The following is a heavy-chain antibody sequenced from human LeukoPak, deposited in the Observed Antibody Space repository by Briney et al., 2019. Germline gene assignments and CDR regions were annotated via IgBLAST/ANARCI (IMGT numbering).Heavy chain of an antibody. D-gene: IGHD3-3*01. Sequence: GGSLRLSCAASGFTFSSYWMSWVRQAPGKGLEWVANIKQDGSEKYYVDSVKGRFTISRDNAKNSLYLQMNSLRAEDTAVYYCARDRAGIGVVIGYYMDVWGKGTTVTVSS. CDR2: IKQDGSEK. CDR1: GFTFSSYW. CDR3: ARDRAGIGVVIGYYMDV. V-gene: IGHV3-7*01. J-gene: IGHJ6*03.